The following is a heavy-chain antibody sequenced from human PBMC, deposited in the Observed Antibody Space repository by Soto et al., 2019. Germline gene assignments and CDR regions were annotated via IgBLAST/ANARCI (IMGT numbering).Heavy chain of an antibody. Sequence: SETLSLTCTVSCASVSTYYWSWIRQPAGKGLERIAYIYYSERTSYNPSLKSRVTISQDTSKNQFTINTRSVTAAGTAVYYCARTYDDSGPNSGGYGLDIWGPGTMVS. J-gene: IGHJ3*02. CDR3: ARTYDDSGPNSGGYGLDI. D-gene: IGHD3-22*01. V-gene: IGHV4-59*02. CDR1: CASVSTYY. CDR2: IYYSERT.